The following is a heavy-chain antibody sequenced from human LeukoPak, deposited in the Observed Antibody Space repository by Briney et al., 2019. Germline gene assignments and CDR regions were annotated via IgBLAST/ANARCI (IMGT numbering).Heavy chain of an antibody. CDR3: ARVGGYYDFWSGYYGLDY. CDR1: GGSISSYY. CDR2: IYYSGST. J-gene: IGHJ4*02. Sequence: SETLSLTCTVSGGSISSYYWSWIRQPPGKGPEWIGYIYYSGSTNYNPSLKSRVTISVDTSKNQFSLKLSSVTAADTAVYYCARVGGYYDFWSGYYGLDYWGQGTLVTVSS. V-gene: IGHV4-59*01. D-gene: IGHD3-3*01.